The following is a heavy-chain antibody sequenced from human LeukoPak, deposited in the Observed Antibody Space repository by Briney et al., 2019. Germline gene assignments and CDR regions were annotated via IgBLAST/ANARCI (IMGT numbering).Heavy chain of an antibody. V-gene: IGHV7-4-1*02. CDR2: INPNTGNP. Sequence: ASVKVSCKASGYTFTSYAMNWVRQAPGQGLEWMGWINPNTGNPTYAQAFTGRFVFSLDTSVSTAYLQISSLKAEDTAVYYCARGFWDGYFFYDYWGQGTLVTVSS. J-gene: IGHJ4*02. D-gene: IGHD3-3*01. CDR3: ARGFWDGYFFYDY. CDR1: GYTFTSYA.